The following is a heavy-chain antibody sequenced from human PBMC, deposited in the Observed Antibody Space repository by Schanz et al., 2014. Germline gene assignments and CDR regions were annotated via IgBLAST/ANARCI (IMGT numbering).Heavy chain of an antibody. V-gene: IGHV1-18*01. J-gene: IGHJ4*02. CDR3: ARSAGRDFWSGYYTRFDY. CDR1: GYIFINSG. D-gene: IGHD3-3*01. Sequence: QVQLVQSGAEVKKPGASVRVSCKASGYIFINSGISWVRQAPGQGLEWMGWISVYNHNKEYDQKLQGRVTMTTDTSTSTVYMELRSLRSDDTAVYYCARSAGRDFWSGYYTRFDYWGQGTLVTVSS. CDR2: ISVYNHNK.